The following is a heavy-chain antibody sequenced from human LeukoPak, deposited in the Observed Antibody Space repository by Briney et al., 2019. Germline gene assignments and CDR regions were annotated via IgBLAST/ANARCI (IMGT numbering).Heavy chain of an antibody. V-gene: IGHV3-53*01. CDR2: IYSGGST. D-gene: IGHD6-6*01. J-gene: IGHJ4*02. CDR1: GFTVSSNY. Sequence: PGGSLRLSCAASGFTVSSNYVSWVRQAPGKGLEWVSVIYSGGSTYYADSVKGRFTISRDNSKNTLYLQMNSLRAEDTAVYYCARPLIAARPSGDYWGQGTLVTVSS. CDR3: ARPLIAARPSGDY.